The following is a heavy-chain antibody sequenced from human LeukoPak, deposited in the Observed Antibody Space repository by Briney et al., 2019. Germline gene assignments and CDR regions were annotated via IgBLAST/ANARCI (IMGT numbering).Heavy chain of an antibody. Sequence: GRSLRLSCAASGFTFSSYAMHWVRQAPGKGLEWVAVISYDGSNKYYADSVKGRFTISRDNFKNTLHLQMNSLRAEDTAVYYCARDGLWFGEFIGNWFDPWGQGTLVTVSS. D-gene: IGHD3-10*01. J-gene: IGHJ5*02. CDR1: GFTFSSYA. CDR3: ARDGLWFGEFIGNWFDP. V-gene: IGHV3-30*01. CDR2: ISYDGSNK.